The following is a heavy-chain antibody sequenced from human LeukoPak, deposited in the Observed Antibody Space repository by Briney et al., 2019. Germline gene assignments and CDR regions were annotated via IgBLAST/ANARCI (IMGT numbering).Heavy chain of an antibody. CDR1: GFTFSSYW. CDR3: ARDSSSGPHYYYYYGMDV. V-gene: IGHV3-7*01. CDR2: IKQDGSEK. D-gene: IGHD6-19*01. J-gene: IGHJ6*02. Sequence: GGSLRLSCAASGFTFSSYWMSWVRQAPGKGLEWVANIKQDGSEKYYVDSVKGRFTISRDNAKNSLYLQMNSLRAEDTAVYYCARDSSSGPHYYYYYGMDVWGQGTTVTVSS.